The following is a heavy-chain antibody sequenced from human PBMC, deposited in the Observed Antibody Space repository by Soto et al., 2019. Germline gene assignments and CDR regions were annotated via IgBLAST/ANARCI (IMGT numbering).Heavy chain of an antibody. CDR2: INPNSGGT. V-gene: IGHV1-2*02. Sequence: ASVNVSCKASGYTFTGYYMHWVRQAPGQGLEWMGWINPNSGGTNYAQKFQGRVTMTRDTSISTAYMELSRLRSDDTAVYYCARVSLRFLEWLLYESDFDIWGQVPTVTFSS. D-gene: IGHD3-3*01. CDR1: GYTFTGYY. CDR3: ARVSLRFLEWLLYESDFDI. J-gene: IGHJ3*02.